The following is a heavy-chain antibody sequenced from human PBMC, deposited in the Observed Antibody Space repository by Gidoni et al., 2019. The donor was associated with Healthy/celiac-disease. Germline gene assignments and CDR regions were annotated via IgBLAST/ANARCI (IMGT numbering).Heavy chain of an antibody. V-gene: IGHV3-20*04. J-gene: IGHJ4*02. CDR1: GFTFAGYG. Sequence: EVQLVESGGGVVRPGGSLRHSCAASGFTFAGYGMSWVRHAPGKGLEWVSGIKWNGGSTGYADSVKGRFTISRDNAKNSLYLQMNSLRAEDTALYYCARLIFGARMTAGDYWGQGTLVTVSS. CDR3: ARLIFGARMTAGDY. CDR2: IKWNGGST. D-gene: IGHD2-21*02.